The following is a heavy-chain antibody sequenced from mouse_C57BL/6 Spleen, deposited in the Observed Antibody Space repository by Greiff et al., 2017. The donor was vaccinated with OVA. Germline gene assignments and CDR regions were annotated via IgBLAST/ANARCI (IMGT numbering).Heavy chain of an antibody. CDR3: ARAQTAQVYYAMDY. V-gene: IGHV1-69*01. J-gene: IGHJ4*01. Sequence: QVQLQQPGAELVMPGASVKLSCKASGYTFTSYWMHWVKQRPGQGLEWIGEIDPSDSYTNYNQKFKGKSTLTVDKSSSTAYMQLSSLTSEDSAVYFCARAQTAQVYYAMDYWGQGTSVTVSS. CDR2: IDPSDSYT. D-gene: IGHD3-2*02. CDR1: GYTFTSYW.